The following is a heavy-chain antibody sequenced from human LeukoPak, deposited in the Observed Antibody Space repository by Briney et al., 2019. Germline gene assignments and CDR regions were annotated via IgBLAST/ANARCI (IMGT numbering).Heavy chain of an antibody. J-gene: IGHJ4*02. CDR2: IKLDGSEK. CDR1: GFTFGKYW. CDR3: ARDQYDTWSRRGNFDS. D-gene: IGHD3-3*01. V-gene: IGHV3-7*03. Sequence: QSGGSLRLSCVASGFTFGKYWMSWVRQAPGKGLEWVANIKLDGSEKNYVDSVMGRFTISRDNTKNSLYLQMNSLRAEDTAVFYCARDQYDTWSRRGNFDSWGQGTLVIVSS.